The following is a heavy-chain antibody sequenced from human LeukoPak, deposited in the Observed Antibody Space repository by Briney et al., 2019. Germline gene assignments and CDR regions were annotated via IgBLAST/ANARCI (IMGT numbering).Heavy chain of an antibody. CDR1: GFTFNSYA. CDR3: ARSGYNRFDY. D-gene: IGHD5-24*01. V-gene: IGHV3-23*01. J-gene: IGHJ4*02. CDR2: ISGSGRGGST. Sequence: GGSLRLSCAASGFTFNSYAMSWVCQAPGKGLEWVSGISGSGRGGSTYYADSVKGRFTISRDNSKNTLYLQMNSLRAEDTAIYYCARSGYNRFDYWGQGTLVTVSS.